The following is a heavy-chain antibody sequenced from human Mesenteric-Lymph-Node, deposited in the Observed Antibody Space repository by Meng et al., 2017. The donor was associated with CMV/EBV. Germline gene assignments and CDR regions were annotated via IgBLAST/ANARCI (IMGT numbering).Heavy chain of an antibody. CDR2: ISRSGDMT. CDR3: SSFDYAGHPDSFDI. D-gene: IGHD3-9*01. CDR1: GFTFMKYA. V-gene: IGHV3-23*01. J-gene: IGHJ4*01. Sequence: GESLKISCAASGFTFMKYAMSWVRQAPGKELEWVSSISRSGDMTYYADSVKGRFTISRDNSKNIMYLQMNSLRVEDTAVYYCSSFDYAGHPDSFDIWGQGTLVTVSS.